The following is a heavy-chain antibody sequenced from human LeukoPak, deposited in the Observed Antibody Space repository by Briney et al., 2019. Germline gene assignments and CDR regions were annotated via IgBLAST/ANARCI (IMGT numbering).Heavy chain of an antibody. CDR2: ISAYNGNT. V-gene: IGHV1-18*01. D-gene: IGHD4-23*01. J-gene: IGHJ6*03. CDR3: ARARGNSINYYYYMDV. CDR1: RYTFTSFG. Sequence: ASGKVSCKAYRYTFTSFGISWVRQAPVQGIEWMGWISAYNGNTNYAQKLQGRVTMTTDTSTSTAYMELRSLRSDDTVVYYCARARGNSINYYYYMDVWGKGTTVTVSS.